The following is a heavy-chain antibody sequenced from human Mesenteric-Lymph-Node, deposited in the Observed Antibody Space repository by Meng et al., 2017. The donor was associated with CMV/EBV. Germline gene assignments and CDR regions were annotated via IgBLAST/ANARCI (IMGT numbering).Heavy chain of an antibody. CDR1: GGFISSSSYY. V-gene: IGHV4-39*07. D-gene: IGHD3-16*02. Sequence: GSLRLSCSVSGGFISSSSYYWGWIRQPPGKGLEWIASIYYSGSTYYNPSVKSRVTISVDTSKDQFSLKLSSVTAADTAVYYCVNYSGNYPGGFDPWGQGTLVTVSS. CDR2: IYYSGST. CDR3: VNYSGNYPGGFDP. J-gene: IGHJ5*02.